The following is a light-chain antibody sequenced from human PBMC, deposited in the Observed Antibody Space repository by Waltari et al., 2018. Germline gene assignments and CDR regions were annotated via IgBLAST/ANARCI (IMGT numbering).Light chain of an antibody. V-gene: IGLV2-14*01. CDR1: SSDVGAYNY. CDR2: EVP. J-gene: IGLJ1*01. Sequence: QSALTQPASVSGSPGQSITIPCTGTSSDVGAYNYVPWYQPPPGKVPQLMIYEVPNRPSGVSYRFSGSKSGNTASLTNSGLQPEDEADYYCSSHTTSDSLVFGTGTKVTVL. CDR3: SSHTTSDSLV.